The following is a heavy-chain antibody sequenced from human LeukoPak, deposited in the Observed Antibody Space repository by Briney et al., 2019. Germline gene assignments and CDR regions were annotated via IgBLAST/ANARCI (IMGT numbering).Heavy chain of an antibody. J-gene: IGHJ6*03. Sequence: GGSLRLSCAASGFTFSDYYMSWIRQAPGKGLEWVSYISSSGSTIYYADSVKGRFTISRDNAKNSLYLQMNSLRAEDTAVYYCARGSVYSSSRYLAGPYYYYMDVWGKGTTVTVSS. D-gene: IGHD6-13*01. CDR2: ISSSGSTI. CDR1: GFTFSDYY. V-gene: IGHV3-11*04. CDR3: ARGSVYSSSRYLAGPYYYYMDV.